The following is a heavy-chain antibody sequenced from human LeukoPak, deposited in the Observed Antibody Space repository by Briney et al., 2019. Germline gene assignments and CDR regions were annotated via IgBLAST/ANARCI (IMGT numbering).Heavy chain of an antibody. CDR2: INPSGGST. Sequence: ASVKVSCKASGYNLTYNYMHWVRQAPGQGPEWMAAINPSGGSTTYAQKFQGRVTVTRDTSTSTVYMELSSLRSEDTAVYYCAPDAYHWGQGTLVTVSS. J-gene: IGHJ5*02. CDR1: GYNLTYNY. V-gene: IGHV1-46*01. CDR3: APDAYH.